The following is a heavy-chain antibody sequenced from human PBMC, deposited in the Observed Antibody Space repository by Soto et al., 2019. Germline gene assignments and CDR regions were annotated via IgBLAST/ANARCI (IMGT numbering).Heavy chain of an antibody. V-gene: IGHV4-59*08. CDR2: IYYSGST. Sequence: SETLSLTCTVSGGSISSYYWGWIRQPPGKGLEWIGYIYYSGSTNYNPSLKSRVTISVDTSKNQFSLKLSSVTAADTAVYYCARLVGSRTLYYYYYGMDVWGQGTTVTVSS. CDR1: GGSISSYY. J-gene: IGHJ6*02. D-gene: IGHD1-26*01. CDR3: ARLVGSRTLYYYYYGMDV.